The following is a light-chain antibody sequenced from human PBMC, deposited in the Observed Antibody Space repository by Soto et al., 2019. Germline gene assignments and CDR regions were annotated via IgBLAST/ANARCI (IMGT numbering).Light chain of an antibody. CDR3: QQSYTNRPLT. Sequence: DIQLTQSPSSLSASVGDRVTITCRASQTVTNYLHWYHQKPGKAPTLLIYADSNLQSGVPSRFGGSGSGTDFTLTISGLQPEEFATYYCQQSYTNRPLTFGGGTKVESK. CDR2: ADS. CDR1: QTVTNY. V-gene: IGKV1-39*01. J-gene: IGKJ4*01.